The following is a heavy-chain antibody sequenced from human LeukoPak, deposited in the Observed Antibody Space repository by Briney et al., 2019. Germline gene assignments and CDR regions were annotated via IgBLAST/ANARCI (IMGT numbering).Heavy chain of an antibody. CDR1: GFSFTKFW. D-gene: IGHD3-9*01. V-gene: IGHV3-7*01. CDR2: IHPEGNEK. CDR3: ARGINWLLSSFDF. Sequence: PGGSLRLSCAVSGFSFTKFWMSWVRQAPGRGLEWVANIHPEGNEKYHVESVKGRFTISRDNTKNLLFLQMNGLRVEDTAVYYCARGINWLLSSFDFWGQGTLVTVSS. J-gene: IGHJ4*02.